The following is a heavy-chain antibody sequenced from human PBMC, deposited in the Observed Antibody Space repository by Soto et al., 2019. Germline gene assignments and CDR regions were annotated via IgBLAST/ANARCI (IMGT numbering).Heavy chain of an antibody. Sequence: PGGSLRLSCAASGFTFSSYGMHWVRQAPGKGLEWVAVIWYDGSNKYYADSVKGRFTISRDNSKNTLYLQMNSLRAEDTAVYYCAILVGATGPSFDYWGQGTLVTVSS. V-gene: IGHV3-33*01. CDR2: IWYDGSNK. CDR3: AILVGATGPSFDY. J-gene: IGHJ4*02. CDR1: GFTFSSYG. D-gene: IGHD1-26*01.